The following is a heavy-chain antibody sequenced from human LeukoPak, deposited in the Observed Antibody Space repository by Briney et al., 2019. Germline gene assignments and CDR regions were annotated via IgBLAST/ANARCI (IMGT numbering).Heavy chain of an antibody. CDR1: GFTFSSYG. J-gene: IGHJ6*03. CDR2: IWYDGSNK. V-gene: IGHV3-33*01. D-gene: IGHD4-23*01. CDR3: AREATVVTYYYYYYMDV. Sequence: GGSLRLSCAASGFTFSSYGMHWVRQAPGKGLEWVAVIWYDGSNKYYADSVKGRFTISGDNSKNTLYLQMNSLRAEDTAVYYWAREATVVTYYYYYYMDVWGKGTTVTVSS.